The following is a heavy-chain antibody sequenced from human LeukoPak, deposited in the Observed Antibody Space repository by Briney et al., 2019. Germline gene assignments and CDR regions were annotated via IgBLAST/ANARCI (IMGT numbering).Heavy chain of an antibody. CDR3: ARDDNYGIFVNVDY. CDR1: GYTFREYG. CDR2: ISTYNGNT. J-gene: IGHJ4*02. V-gene: IGHV1-18*01. D-gene: IGHD4-11*01. Sequence: ASVKVSCKVSGYTFREYGITWVRQAPGQGLEWMGWISTYNGNTNYAQNLQGRVTMTTDTSTSTAYMELSSLRSDDTAVYYCARDDNYGIFVNVDYWGQGTLVTVSS.